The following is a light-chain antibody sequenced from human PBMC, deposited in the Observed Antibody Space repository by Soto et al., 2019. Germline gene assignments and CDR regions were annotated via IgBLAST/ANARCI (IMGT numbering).Light chain of an antibody. Sequence: EIVLTQSPCTLSLSPGERATLSCRASQSVSSSYLAWYQQKPGQAPMLLIYGASSRATGITDRFSGSGSGTDFTLTISRLEPEDFAVYYCQQYGSSPWTFGQGTKVEIK. CDR1: QSVSSSY. J-gene: IGKJ1*01. CDR2: GAS. CDR3: QQYGSSPWT. V-gene: IGKV3-20*01.